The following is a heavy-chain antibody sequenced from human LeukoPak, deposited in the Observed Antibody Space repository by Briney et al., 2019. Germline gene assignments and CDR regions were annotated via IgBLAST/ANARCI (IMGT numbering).Heavy chain of an antibody. D-gene: IGHD3-3*01. CDR2: ISYDGSNK. V-gene: IGHV3-30-3*01. CDR1: GFTFSSYA. Sequence: GRSLRLSCAASGFTFSSYAMHWVRQAPGKGLEWVAVISYDGSNKYYADSVKGRFTISRDNSKNTLYLQMNSLKTEDTAVYYCTTDLRFLEWLFEQQDYYYGMDVWGQGTTVTVSS. CDR3: TTDLRFLEWLFEQQDYYYGMDV. J-gene: IGHJ6*02.